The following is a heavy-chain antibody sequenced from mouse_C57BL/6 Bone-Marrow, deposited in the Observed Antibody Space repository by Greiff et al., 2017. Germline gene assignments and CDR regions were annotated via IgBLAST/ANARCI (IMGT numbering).Heavy chain of an antibody. CDR1: GFTFSDYG. CDR3: ARGGEGRPVDY. D-gene: IGHD2-14*01. J-gene: IGHJ2*01. Sequence: EVQVVDSGGGLVKPGGSLKLSCAASGFTFSDYGMHWVRQAPEQGLEWVAYISSGSSTIYYADTVKGRFTLSRDNAKNTLFLQMTSLRSEDTAMYDCARGGEGRPVDYGGQGTTLTVAA. CDR2: ISSGSSTI. V-gene: IGHV5-17*01.